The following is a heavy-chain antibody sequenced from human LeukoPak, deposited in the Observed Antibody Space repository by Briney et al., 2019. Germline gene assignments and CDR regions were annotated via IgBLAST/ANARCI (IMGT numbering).Heavy chain of an antibody. V-gene: IGHV1-2*02. D-gene: IGHD1-26*01. Sequence: GASVKVSCKASGYTFTGYYMHWVRQAPGQGLEWMGWINSNSGGTNYAQKFQGRVTMTRDTSISTAYMELSRLRSDDTAVYYCAREGTDGSYYGFDYWGQGTLVTVSS. CDR2: INSNSGGT. J-gene: IGHJ4*02. CDR1: GYTFTGYY. CDR3: AREGTDGSYYGFDY.